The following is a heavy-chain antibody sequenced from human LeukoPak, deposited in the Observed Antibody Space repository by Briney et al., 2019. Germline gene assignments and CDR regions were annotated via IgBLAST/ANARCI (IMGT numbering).Heavy chain of an antibody. CDR2: IKQDGSEK. J-gene: IGHJ4*02. V-gene: IGHV3-7*01. CDR1: GFTFSSYW. CDR3: ARELGYSGYDFGGFDY. Sequence: GGSLRLSCAASGFTFSSYWMSWVRQAPGKGLAWVANIKQDGSEKYYVDSVKGRFTISRDNAKNSLYLQMNSLRAEDTAVYYCARELGYSGYDFGGFDYWGQGTLVTVSS. D-gene: IGHD5-12*01.